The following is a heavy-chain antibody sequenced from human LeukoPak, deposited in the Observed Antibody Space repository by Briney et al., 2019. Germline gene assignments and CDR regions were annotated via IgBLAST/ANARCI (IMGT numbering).Heavy chain of an antibody. CDR3: AREDIVVVVAATGAFDI. V-gene: IGHV4-30-4*01. J-gene: IGHJ3*02. CDR1: GGSLSSGDYY. D-gene: IGHD2-15*01. Sequence: SETLSLTCTVSGGSLSSGDYYWSWIRQPPGKGLEWLGYIYYSGSTYYNPSLKSRVTISVDTSKNQFSLKLSSVTAADTAVYYCAREDIVVVVAATGAFDIWGQGTMVTVSS. CDR2: IYYSGST.